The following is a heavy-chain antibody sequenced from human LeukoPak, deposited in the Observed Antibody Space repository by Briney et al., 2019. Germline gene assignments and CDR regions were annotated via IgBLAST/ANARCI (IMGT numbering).Heavy chain of an antibody. V-gene: IGHV4-34*01. CDR3: ARRGSGTYSGGHFDY. D-gene: IGHD1-26*01. CDR1: GGSFSGYY. J-gene: IGHJ4*02. CDR2: INHSGST. Sequence: PSETLSLTCAVYGGSFSGYYWSWIRQPTGKGLEWIGEINHSGSTNYNPSLKSRVTISVDTSKNQFSLKLTSVTAADTAVYYCARRGSGTYSGGHFDYWAQGTLVTVSS.